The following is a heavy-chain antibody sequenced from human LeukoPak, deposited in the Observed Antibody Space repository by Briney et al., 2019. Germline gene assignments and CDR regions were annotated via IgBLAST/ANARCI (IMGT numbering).Heavy chain of an antibody. CDR3: ARDWDGTMIVVDAFDI. D-gene: IGHD3-22*01. CDR2: IIPIFGTA. V-gene: IGHV1-69*06. CDR1: GGTFSSYG. J-gene: IGHJ3*02. Sequence: SVKVSCKASGGTFSSYGISWVRQAPGQGLEWMGGIIPIFGTANYAQKFQGRVTITADKSTSTAYMELSSLRSEDTAVYYCARDWDGTMIVVDAFDIWGQGTMVTVSS.